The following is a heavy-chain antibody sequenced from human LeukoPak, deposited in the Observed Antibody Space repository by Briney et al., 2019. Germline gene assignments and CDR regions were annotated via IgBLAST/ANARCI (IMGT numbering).Heavy chain of an antibody. D-gene: IGHD4-23*01. CDR2: IMPIFGTA. V-gene: IGHV1-69*13. Sequence: ASVKVSCKASGCTFSSHAISWVRQAPGQGLEWVGGIMPIFGTANYAQKFQGRVTITADESTSTAYMELSSLRSEDTAVYYCASFMVVTPTPTPFDYWGQGTLVTVSS. CDR3: ASFMVVTPTPTPFDY. J-gene: IGHJ4*02. CDR1: GCTFSSHA.